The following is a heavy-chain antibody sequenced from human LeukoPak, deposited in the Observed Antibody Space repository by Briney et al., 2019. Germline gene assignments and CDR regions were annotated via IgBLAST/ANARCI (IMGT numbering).Heavy chain of an antibody. J-gene: IGHJ6*02. CDR3: AKELAGTGYSSSWYVYYYYGMDV. Sequence: GGSLRLSCAASGFTFSSYAMSWVRQAPGKGLEWVSAISGSGGSTYYADSVKGRFTISRDNSKNTLYLQMNSLRAEDTAVYYCAKELAGTGYSSSWYVYYYYGMDVWGQGTTVTVSS. D-gene: IGHD6-13*01. CDR2: ISGSGGST. CDR1: GFTFSSYA. V-gene: IGHV3-23*01.